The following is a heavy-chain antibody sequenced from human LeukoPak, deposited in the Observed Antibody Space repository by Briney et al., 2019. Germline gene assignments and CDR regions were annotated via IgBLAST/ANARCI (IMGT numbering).Heavy chain of an antibody. CDR3: ASTPTVAAAGTGNTSP. Sequence: SETLSLTCAVYGGSFSGYYWSWIRQPPGKGLEWIGEINHSGSTNYNPSLKSRVTISVDTSKSQFSLKLSSVTAADTAVYYCASTPTVAAAGTGNTSPWGQGTLVTVSS. CDR1: GGSFSGYY. V-gene: IGHV4-34*01. J-gene: IGHJ5*02. CDR2: INHSGST. D-gene: IGHD6-13*01.